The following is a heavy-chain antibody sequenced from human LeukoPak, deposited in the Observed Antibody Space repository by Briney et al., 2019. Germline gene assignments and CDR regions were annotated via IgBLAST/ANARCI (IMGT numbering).Heavy chain of an antibody. D-gene: IGHD3-10*01. CDR2: IYSGGST. V-gene: IGHV3-66*01. Sequence: GALRLSCAASGFTVGSNYMSWVRQAPGKGLEWVSVIYSGGSTYYADSVKGRFTISRDNSKNTLYLQMNSLRAEDTAVYYCARDRHYYGSGSYFDYWGQGTLVTVSS. CDR1: GFTVGSNY. J-gene: IGHJ4*02. CDR3: ARDRHYYGSGSYFDY.